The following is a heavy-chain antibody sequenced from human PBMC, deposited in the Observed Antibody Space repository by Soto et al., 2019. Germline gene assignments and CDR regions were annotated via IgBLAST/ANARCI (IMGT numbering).Heavy chain of an antibody. CDR2: IYYSGST. D-gene: IGHD4-17*01. CDR3: ARQYGDYGVGYFDY. Sequence: SETLSLTCTVSGGSISSYYWSWIRQPPGKGLEWIGYIYYSGSTNYNPSLKSRVTISVDTSKNQFSLKLSSVTAADTAVYYCARQYGDYGVGYFDYWGQGTLVTVSS. V-gene: IGHV4-59*01. J-gene: IGHJ4*02. CDR1: GGSISSYY.